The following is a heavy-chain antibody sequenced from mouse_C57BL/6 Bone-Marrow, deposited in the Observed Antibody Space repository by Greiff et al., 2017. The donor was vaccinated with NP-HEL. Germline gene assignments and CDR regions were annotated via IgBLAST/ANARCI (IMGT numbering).Heavy chain of an antibody. CDR2: IRSKSNNYAT. D-gene: IGHD1-1*01. CDR1: GFSFNTYA. CDR3: VRHRGSSFYWYFDV. V-gene: IGHV10-1*01. J-gene: IGHJ1*03. Sequence: EVKLVESGGGLVQPKGSLKLSCAASGFSFNTYAMNWVRQAPGKGLEWVARIRSKSNNYATYYADSVKDRFTISRDDSESMLYLQMNNLKTEDTAMYYGVRHRGSSFYWYFDVWGTGTTVTVSS.